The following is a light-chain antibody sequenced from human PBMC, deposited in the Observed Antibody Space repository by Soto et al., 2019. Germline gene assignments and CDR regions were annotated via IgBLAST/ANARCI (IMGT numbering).Light chain of an antibody. J-gene: IGKJ5*01. V-gene: IGKV3-20*01. CDR1: QSVSSSY. Sequence: ILLTQSPGPLSLSPGERATLSCRASQSVSSSYLAWYQQKTGQPPRLLIYGASSRATGIPDRFSGSGSGTDFTLTISRLETEDFAVFYCQHYDSLPITFGQGTRWRL. CDR2: GAS. CDR3: QHYDSLPIT.